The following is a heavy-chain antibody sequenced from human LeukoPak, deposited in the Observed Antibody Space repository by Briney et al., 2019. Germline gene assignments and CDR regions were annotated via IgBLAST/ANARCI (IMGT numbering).Heavy chain of an antibody. D-gene: IGHD7-27*01. Sequence: SETLSLTCTVSGDSITPYYWSWIRQSPGGSLEYIGFISDTGPTNYNPSLRGRVSISVDTSKSQFSLKLKSVTAADSAIYYCTRTFTGAHYYYIPVWGAGTTVTVSS. V-gene: IGHV4-59*08. CDR3: TRTFTGAHYYYIPV. CDR1: GDSITPYY. CDR2: ISDTGPT. J-gene: IGHJ6*03.